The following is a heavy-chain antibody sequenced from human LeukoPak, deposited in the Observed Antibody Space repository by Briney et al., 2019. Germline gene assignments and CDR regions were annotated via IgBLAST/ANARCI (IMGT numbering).Heavy chain of an antibody. CDR3: ARVPRSYYYYYYMDV. Sequence: PGGSLRLSCAASGFTFSSYGMHWVRQAPGKGLEWVAFIRYDGSNKYYADSVKGRFTISRDNSKNSLYLQMNSLRAEDTAVYYCARVPRSYYYYYYMDVWGKGTTVTVSS. J-gene: IGHJ6*03. CDR2: IRYDGSNK. CDR1: GFTFSSYG. V-gene: IGHV3-30*02.